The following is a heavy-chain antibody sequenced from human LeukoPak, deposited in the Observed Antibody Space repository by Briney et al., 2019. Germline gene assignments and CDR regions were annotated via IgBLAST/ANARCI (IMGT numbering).Heavy chain of an antibody. J-gene: IGHJ4*02. D-gene: IGHD5-12*01. CDR2: IYYSGST. V-gene: IGHV4-59*01. Sequence: SETLSPTCTVSGGSISSYYWSWIRQPPGKGLEWIGYIYYSGSTNYNPPLKSRVTISVDTSKNQFSLKLSSVTAADTAVYYCARVSGYDWESFYDYWGQGTLVTVSS. CDR1: GGSISSYY. CDR3: ARVSGYDWESFYDY.